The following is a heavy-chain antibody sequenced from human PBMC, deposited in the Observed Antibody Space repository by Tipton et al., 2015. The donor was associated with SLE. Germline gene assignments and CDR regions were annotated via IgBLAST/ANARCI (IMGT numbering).Heavy chain of an antibody. CDR2: IYYSGST. CDR1: GGSISSSSYY. Sequence: TLSLTCTVSGGSISSSSYYWGWIRQPPGKGLEWIGSIYYSGSTYYNPSLKSRVTISVDTSKNQFSLKLSSVTAADTAVYYCARGGTWAFDYWGQGTLVTVSS. J-gene: IGHJ4*02. V-gene: IGHV4-39*07. CDR3: ARGGTWAFDY. D-gene: IGHD1-1*01.